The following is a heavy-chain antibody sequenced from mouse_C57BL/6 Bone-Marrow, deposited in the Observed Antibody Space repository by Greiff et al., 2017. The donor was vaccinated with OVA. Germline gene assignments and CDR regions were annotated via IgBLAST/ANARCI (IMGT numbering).Heavy chain of an antibody. CDR2: IYPGDGDT. CDR3: ARRATGTDWFAY. V-gene: IGHV1-80*01. Sequence: VQLQESGAELVKPGASVKISCKASGYAFSSYWMNWVKQRPGKGLEWIGQIYPGDGDTNYNGKFKGKATLTADKSSSTAYMQLSSLTSEDSAVYFCARRATGTDWFAYWGQGTLVTVSA. CDR1: GYAFSSYW. D-gene: IGHD4-1*01. J-gene: IGHJ3*01.